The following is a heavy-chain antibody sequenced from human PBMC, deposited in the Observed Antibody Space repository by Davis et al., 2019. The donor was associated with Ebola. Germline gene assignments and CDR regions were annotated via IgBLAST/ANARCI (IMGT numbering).Heavy chain of an antibody. V-gene: IGHV1-46*01. CDR2: INPSGGST. CDR1: GYTFTSYY. CDR3: ARGYYDFWMDNWFDP. J-gene: IGHJ5*02. Sequence: ASVKVSCKASGYTFTSYYMHWVRQAPGQGLEWMGIINPSGGSTSYAQKFQGRVTMTRDTSTSTVYMELSSLRSEDTAVYYCARGYYDFWMDNWFDPWGQGTLVTVSS. D-gene: IGHD3-3*01.